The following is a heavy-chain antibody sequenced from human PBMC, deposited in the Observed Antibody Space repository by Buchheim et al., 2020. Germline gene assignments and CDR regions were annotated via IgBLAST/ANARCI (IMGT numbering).Heavy chain of an antibody. V-gene: IGHV3-23*01. D-gene: IGHD4-17*01. CDR1: GFTFSSYA. CDR3: ANSRYGDYGNGMYYFDY. J-gene: IGHJ4*02. Sequence: EVQLLESGGGLVQPGGSLRLSCAASGFTFSSYAMTWVRQAPGKGLEWVSTLSGSGGSTYYADSVKGRFTISRDNSKNTLYLQMHSLRAEDTAVYYCANSRYGDYGNGMYYFDYWGQGTL. CDR2: LSGSGGST.